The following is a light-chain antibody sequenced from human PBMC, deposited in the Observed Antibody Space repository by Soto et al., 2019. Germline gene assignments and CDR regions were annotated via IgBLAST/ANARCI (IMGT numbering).Light chain of an antibody. CDR1: QSIVTY. Sequence: DIQMTQSPNSLSASVGDRVTITCRASQSIVTYLNWYQQKPGKAPNLLVYAASSLQSGVPSRFSGSGSGTDFTLTISTLQPEDFATYYCQQTHSPPYSIGQETKLEI. V-gene: IGKV1-39*01. CDR2: AAS. CDR3: QQTHSPPYS. J-gene: IGKJ2*01.